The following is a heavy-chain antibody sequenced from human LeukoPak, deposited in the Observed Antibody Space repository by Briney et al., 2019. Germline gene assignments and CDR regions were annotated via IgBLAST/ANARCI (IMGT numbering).Heavy chain of an antibody. CDR1: GGSISSYY. D-gene: IGHD3-9*01. CDR2: IYYSGST. CDR3: ARAGYRSYYGILTGYPLAFDI. J-gene: IGHJ3*02. Sequence: PSETLSLTCTVSGGSISSYYWSWIRQPPGKGLEWIGYIYYSGSTNYNPSLKSRVTISVDTSKNQFSLKLSSVTAADTAVYYCARAGYRSYYGILTGYPLAFDIWGQGTMVTVTS. V-gene: IGHV4-59*01.